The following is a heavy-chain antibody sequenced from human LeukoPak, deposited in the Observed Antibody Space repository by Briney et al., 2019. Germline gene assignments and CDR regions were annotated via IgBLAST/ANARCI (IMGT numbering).Heavy chain of an antibody. CDR1: GYTFTGCY. J-gene: IGHJ4*02. CDR3: ARQYSGYDRRLDY. V-gene: IGHV1-2*02. Sequence: ASVKVSCKASGYTFTGCYMHWVRQAPGQGLEWMGWINPNSGGTNYAQKFQGRVTMTRDTSISTAYMELSRLRSDDTAVYYCARQYSGYDRRLDYWGQGTLVTVSS. D-gene: IGHD5-12*01. CDR2: INPNSGGT.